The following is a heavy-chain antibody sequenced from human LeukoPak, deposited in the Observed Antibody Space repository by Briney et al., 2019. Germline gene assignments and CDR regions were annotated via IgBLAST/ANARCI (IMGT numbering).Heavy chain of an antibody. D-gene: IGHD6-19*01. V-gene: IGHV3-7*01. Sequence: AGGSLRLSCAASGFTFSSYWMSWVRQAPGKGLEWVANIKQDGSEKYYVDFVKGRFTISRDNAKNSLYLQMNSLRAEDTAVYYCAREYSSGWYSYYYYYMDVWGKGTTVTVSS. CDR3: AREYSSGWYSYYYYYMDV. CDR2: IKQDGSEK. J-gene: IGHJ6*03. CDR1: GFTFSSYW.